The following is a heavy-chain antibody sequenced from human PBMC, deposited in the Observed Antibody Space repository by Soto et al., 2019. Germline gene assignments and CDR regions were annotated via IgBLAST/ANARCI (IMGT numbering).Heavy chain of an antibody. D-gene: IGHD2-2*01. CDR1: GYTFTDYY. V-gene: IGHV1-2*04. J-gene: IGHJ4*02. CDR3: ARGSNLDF. Sequence: ASVKVSCKASGYTFTDYYMHWVRQTPGQGLEWMGWIDPNSGDTNYTQKFQGWVTMTRDTSISTAYMELSRLTADDTAAYYCARGSNLDFWGQGALVTVS. CDR2: IDPNSGDT.